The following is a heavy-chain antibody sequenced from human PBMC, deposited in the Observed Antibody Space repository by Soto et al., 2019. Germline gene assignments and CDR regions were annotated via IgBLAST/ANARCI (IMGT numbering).Heavy chain of an antibody. CDR3: ARDGVEGYSSGWYIASYYYYMDV. V-gene: IGHV1-18*01. CDR1: GYTFTSYG. D-gene: IGHD6-19*01. CDR2: ISAYNGNT. Sequence: ASVKVSCKASGYTFTSYGISWVRQAPGQGLEWMGWISAYNGNTNYAQKLQGRVTMTTDTSTSTAYMELRSLRSDDTAVYYCARDGVEGYSSGWYIASYYYYMDVWGKGTTVTVSS. J-gene: IGHJ6*03.